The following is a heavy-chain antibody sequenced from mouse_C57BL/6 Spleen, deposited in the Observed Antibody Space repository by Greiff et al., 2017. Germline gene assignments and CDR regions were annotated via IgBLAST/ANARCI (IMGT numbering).Heavy chain of an antibody. CDR2: FDPSDSYT. V-gene: IGHV1-50*01. CDR1: GYTFTSYW. Sequence: QVQLQQPGAELVKPGASVKLSCKASGYTFTSYWMQWVKQRPGQGLEWIGEFDPSDSYTNYNQKFKGKATLTVETSSSTVYMQLSSLTSEDSAVYYCERGWSFAYWGQGTLVTVSA. D-gene: IGHD2-3*01. J-gene: IGHJ3*01. CDR3: ERGWSFAY.